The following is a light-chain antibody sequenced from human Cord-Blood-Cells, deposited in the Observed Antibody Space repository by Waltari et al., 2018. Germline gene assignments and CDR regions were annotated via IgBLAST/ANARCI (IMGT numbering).Light chain of an antibody. CDR2: DVS. CDR3: CSYAGSYTYV. J-gene: IGLJ1*01. V-gene: IGLV2-11*01. CDR1: SSDVGGYNY. Sequence: QSALTQPRSVSGPPGQSVTIPCTGTSSDVGGYNYVSWYQQHPGKAPKLMIYDVSKRPSGVPDRFSGSKSGNTASLTISGLQAEDEADYYCCSYAGSYTYVFGTGTKVTVL.